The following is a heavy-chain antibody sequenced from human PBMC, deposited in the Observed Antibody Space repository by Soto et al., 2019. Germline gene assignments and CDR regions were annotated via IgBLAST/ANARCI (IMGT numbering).Heavy chain of an antibody. CDR3: VRLDCSGTSCDFYGLDV. D-gene: IGHD2-2*01. V-gene: IGHV3-21*06. J-gene: IGHJ6*02. Sequence: PGGSLRLSCPASACTFASSTMKWVRQAPGKGLEWVSSISSGSSDKYYADSVRGRFTISRDDAKNSVYLQMKGLRAEDSAVYYCVRLDCSGTSCDFYGLDVWGQGTTVTVS. CDR2: ISSGSSDK. CDR1: ACTFASST.